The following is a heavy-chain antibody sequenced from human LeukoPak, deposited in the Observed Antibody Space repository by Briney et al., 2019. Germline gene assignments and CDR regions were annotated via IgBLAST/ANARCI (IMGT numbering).Heavy chain of an antibody. V-gene: IGHV7-4-1*02. D-gene: IGHD1-20*01. CDR1: GYTFTIYA. CDR2: INTNTGNP. CDR3: AREFSPYDNWSDGIFDY. Sequence: GASVTVSCKASGYTFTIYAMNWVRQAPGQGLEWMGWINTNTGNPTYAQGFTGRFVFSLDTSVSTAYLQISSLKAEDTAVYYCAREFSPYDNWSDGIFDYWGQGTLVTVSS. J-gene: IGHJ4*02.